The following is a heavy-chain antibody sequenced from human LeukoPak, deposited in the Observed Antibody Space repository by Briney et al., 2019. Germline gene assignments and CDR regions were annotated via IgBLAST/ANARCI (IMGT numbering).Heavy chain of an antibody. J-gene: IGHJ4*02. CDR1: GGSISSGSYY. Sequence: SETLSLTCTVSGGSISSGSYYWSWIRQPPGKGLEWIGYTYYSGSTNYNPSLKSRVTISIDTSKNQFSLKLSSVTAADTAVYYCARGENGYETDFDYWGQGTLVTVSS. CDR3: ARGENGYETDFDY. CDR2: TYYSGST. D-gene: IGHD5-18*01. V-gene: IGHV4-61*01.